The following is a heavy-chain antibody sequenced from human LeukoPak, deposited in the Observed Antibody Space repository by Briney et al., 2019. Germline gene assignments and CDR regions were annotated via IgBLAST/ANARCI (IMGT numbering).Heavy chain of an antibody. CDR3: ARQAVAGTHYYYYYMDV. J-gene: IGHJ6*03. CDR2: IYPGDSDT. V-gene: IGHV5-51*01. CDR1: GYSFTSYW. D-gene: IGHD6-19*01. Sequence: GESLKISCKGSGYSFTSYWIGWVRQMPGKGLEWMGIIYPGDSDTRCSPSFQGQVTISADKSISTAYLQWSSLKASDTAMYYCARQAVAGTHYYYYYMDVWGKGTTVTVSS.